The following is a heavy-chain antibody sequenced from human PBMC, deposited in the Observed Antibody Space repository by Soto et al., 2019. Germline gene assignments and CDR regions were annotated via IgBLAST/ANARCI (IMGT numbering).Heavy chain of an antibody. Sequence: ASETLSLTCTVSGGSISSGGYYWSWIRQHPGKGLEWIGYIYYSGSTYYNPSLKSRVTISVDTSKNQFSLKLSSVTAADTAVYYCARDDYGDPNWFDPWGQGTLVTVSS. CDR2: IYYSGST. D-gene: IGHD4-17*01. V-gene: IGHV4-31*03. CDR1: GGSISSGGYY. J-gene: IGHJ5*02. CDR3: ARDDYGDPNWFDP.